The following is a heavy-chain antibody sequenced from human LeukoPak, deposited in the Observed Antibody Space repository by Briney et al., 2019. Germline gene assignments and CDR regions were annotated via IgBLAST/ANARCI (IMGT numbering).Heavy chain of an antibody. CDR1: GGSFSGYY. Sequence: SETLSLTCAVYGGSFSGYYWSWIRQPPGKGLEWIGNIFYSGSTYYSPSLRSRVPISLDTSRNQFSLKLNSVTAADTAVYYCAKSNGYGLVDIWGQGTMVTVSS. V-gene: IGHV4-34*12. CDR3: AKSNGYGLVDI. J-gene: IGHJ3*02. D-gene: IGHD3-10*01. CDR2: IFYSGST.